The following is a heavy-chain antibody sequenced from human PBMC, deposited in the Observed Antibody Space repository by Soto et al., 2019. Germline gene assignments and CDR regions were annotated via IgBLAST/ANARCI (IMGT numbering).Heavy chain of an antibody. D-gene: IGHD3-22*01. CDR1: GFTFSSYW. Sequence: GVSLRLPCAASGFTFSSYWMHWVRQATGKGLVWVSRINSDGGSTSYADSVKGRFTISRDNAKNTLYLQMNSLRAEDTAVYYCARDDQDYDSSGYAPADWGQGTLVTVSS. CDR3: ARDDQDYDSSGYAPAD. J-gene: IGHJ4*02. V-gene: IGHV3-74*01. CDR2: INSDGGST.